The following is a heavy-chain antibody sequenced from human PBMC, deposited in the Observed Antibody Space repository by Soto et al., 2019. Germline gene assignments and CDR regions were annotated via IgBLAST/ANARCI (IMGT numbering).Heavy chain of an antibody. V-gene: IGHV1-8*01. J-gene: IGHJ3*02. CDR3: ASLPTRRRWRDAFDI. CDR2: MNPNSGNT. D-gene: IGHD4-17*01. Sequence: ASVKVSCKASGYTFTIYDINGVVQAALQGRDGMGWMNPNSGNTGYAQKFQGRVTMTRNTSISTAYMELSSLRSEDTAVYYCASLPTRRRWRDAFDIWGQGTMVTVSS. CDR1: GYTFTIYD.